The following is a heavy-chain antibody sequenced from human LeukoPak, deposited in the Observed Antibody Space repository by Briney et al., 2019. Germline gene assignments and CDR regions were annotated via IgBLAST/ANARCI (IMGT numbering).Heavy chain of an antibody. J-gene: IGHJ4*02. CDR3: ASLDVDLVSGYYFDY. V-gene: IGHV3-7*01. CDR2: IKQDGSEK. D-gene: IGHD2-2*03. Sequence: GGSLRLSCAASGFTFSNFAIHWVRQAPGKELEWVANIKQDGSEKYYVDSVKGRFTISRDNAKNSLYLQMNSLRAEDTAVYYCASLDVDLVSGYYFDYWGQGTLVTVSS. CDR1: GFTFSNFA.